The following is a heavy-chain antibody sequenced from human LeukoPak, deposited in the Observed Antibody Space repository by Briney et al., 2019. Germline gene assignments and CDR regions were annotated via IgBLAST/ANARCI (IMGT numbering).Heavy chain of an antibody. CDR1: GYTFTGYY. CDR2: INPNSGGT. V-gene: IGHV1-2*02. D-gene: IGHD6-13*01. Sequence: GASVKVSCKASGYTFTGYYMHWVRQAPGQGLEWMGWINPNSGGTNYAQKFQGRVTMTRDTSTSTVYMELSSLRSEDTAVYYCARDPLLYSSSSSERFDPWGQGTLVTVSS. CDR3: ARDPLLYSSSSSERFDP. J-gene: IGHJ5*02.